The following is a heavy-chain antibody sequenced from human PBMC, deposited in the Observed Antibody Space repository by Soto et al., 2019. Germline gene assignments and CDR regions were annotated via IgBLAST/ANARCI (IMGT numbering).Heavy chain of an antibody. CDR1: GFTFGSNA. Sequence: GGSLRLSWAASGFTFGSNAMGCFPHAPGKGVEWVSAISGSGGRTYYADSVKGRFTISRDNSKPKLYLQMSSLRAEDMVVYYCAKDHYFVEAAQPQGYWGQGTLVNVS. CDR2: ISGSGGRT. J-gene: IGHJ4*02. D-gene: IGHD6-13*01. CDR3: AKDHYFVEAAQPQGY. V-gene: IGHV3-23*01.